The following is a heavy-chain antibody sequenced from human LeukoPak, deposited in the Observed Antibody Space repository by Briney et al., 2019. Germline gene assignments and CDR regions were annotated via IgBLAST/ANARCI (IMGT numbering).Heavy chain of an antibody. D-gene: IGHD3-3*01. CDR2: IYTSGST. CDR3: AREGDRITIFGVVIMYFDY. Sequence: SETLSLTCTVSGGSISSYYWSWIRQPAGKGLEWIGRIYTSGSTNYNPSLKSRVTMSVDTSKNQLSLKLSSVTAADTAVYYCAREGDRITIFGVVIMYFDYWGQGTLVTVSS. CDR1: GGSISSYY. J-gene: IGHJ4*02. V-gene: IGHV4-4*07.